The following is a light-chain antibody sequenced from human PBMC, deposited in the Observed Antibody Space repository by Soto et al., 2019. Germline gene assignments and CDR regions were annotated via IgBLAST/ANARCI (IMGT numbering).Light chain of an antibody. CDR3: SSYTSSSTHYV. V-gene: IGLV2-14*01. J-gene: IGLJ1*01. CDR2: DVS. Sequence: QSVLTQPASVSGSPGQSITISCTGTSSDVGGYNYVSWDQQHPGKAPKLMIYDVSNRPSGVSNRFSGSKSGNTASLTISGLQAEDEADYYCSSYTSSSTHYVFGTGTKVTVL. CDR1: SSDVGGYNY.